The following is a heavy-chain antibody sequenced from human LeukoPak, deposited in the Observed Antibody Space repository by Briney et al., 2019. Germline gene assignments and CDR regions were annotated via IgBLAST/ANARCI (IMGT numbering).Heavy chain of an antibody. CDR3: ARGNLWDYRRYYYYMDV. J-gene: IGHJ6*03. V-gene: IGHV4-59*12. CDR2: IYYSGST. CDR1: GASIGHFY. Sequence: SETLSLTCTVSGASIGHFYWTWIRQSPGKGLEWIGFIYYSGSTNYNPSLKSRVTISVDTSKNQFSLRLNSVTAADTAVYYCARGNLWDYRRYYYYMDVWGKGTTVTVSS. D-gene: IGHD4-11*01.